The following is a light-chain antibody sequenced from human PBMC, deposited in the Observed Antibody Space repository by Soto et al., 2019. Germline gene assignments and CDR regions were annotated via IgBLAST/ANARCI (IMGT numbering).Light chain of an antibody. V-gene: IGKV3-20*01. CDR2: GAS. J-gene: IGKJ2*01. Sequence: EIVVTQSPGTLSLSPGERATLSCRASQSVSSSFLAWYQQKPGKAPRLLIYGASIRATGIPDRFSGSGSETDFTLTISRLEPEDFAVYHCQHYGTSFYTFGQGTNLEI. CDR1: QSVSSSF. CDR3: QHYGTSFYT.